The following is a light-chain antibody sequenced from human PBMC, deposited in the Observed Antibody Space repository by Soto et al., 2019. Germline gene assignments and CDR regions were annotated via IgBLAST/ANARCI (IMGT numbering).Light chain of an antibody. CDR1: HSVSSN. CDR3: QHYNHWPPCA. Sequence: EIVMPQSPATLSVSPGERATLSCRASHSVSSNLAWYQQKPGQAPRLLIYGSFTSATGIPARFSGSGSWTEFTLTISSLQSEDFAVYYGQHYNHWPPCAFSHGTKLEIK. CDR2: GSF. J-gene: IGKJ1*01. V-gene: IGKV3-15*01.